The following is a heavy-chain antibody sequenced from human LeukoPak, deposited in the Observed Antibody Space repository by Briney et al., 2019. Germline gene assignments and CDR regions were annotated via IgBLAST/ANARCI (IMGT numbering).Heavy chain of an antibody. CDR1: GGSFSGYY. CDR2: INHSGST. Sequence: SETLSLTCAVYGGSFSGYYWSWIRQPPGKGLEWIGEINHSGSTNYNPSLKSRVTISVDMSKNQFPLKLSSVTAADTAVYYCARVARDYVWGSYRYPFDYWGQGTLVTVSS. J-gene: IGHJ4*02. V-gene: IGHV4-34*01. D-gene: IGHD3-16*02. CDR3: ARVARDYVWGSYRYPFDY.